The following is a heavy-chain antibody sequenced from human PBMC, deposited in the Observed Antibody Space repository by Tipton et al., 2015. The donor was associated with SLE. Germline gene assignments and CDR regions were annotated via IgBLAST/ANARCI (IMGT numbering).Heavy chain of an antibody. CDR1: GGSISSSSYY. CDR3: ARGYYDFWSGYYIGNWFDP. CDR2: IYYSGGT. J-gene: IGHJ5*02. D-gene: IGHD3-3*01. V-gene: IGHV4-39*07. Sequence: TLSLTCSVSGGSISSSSYYWGWIRQPPGKGLEWTGSIYYSGGTSYNPSLKSRVTISVDTSKNQFSLKLSSVTAADTAVYYCARGYYDFWSGYYIGNWFDPWGQGTLVTVSS.